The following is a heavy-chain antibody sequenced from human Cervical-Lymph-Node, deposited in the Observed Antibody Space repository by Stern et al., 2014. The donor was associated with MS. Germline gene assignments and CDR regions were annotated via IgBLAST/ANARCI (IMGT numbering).Heavy chain of an antibody. CDR3: ARVAPTVGAAY. J-gene: IGHJ4*02. CDR2: ISPDVVRT. Sequence: VQLEESGAEVKEPGASVKVSCTASGYTFTDYNIPWVRQAPGPGLEWMGMISPDVVRTAYAPKFRGRVTMTRDKSTATVYMELNSLRSDDTAVYFCARVAPTVGAAYWGQGTLVAVSS. D-gene: IGHD1-26*01. V-gene: IGHV1-46*01. CDR1: GYTFTDYN.